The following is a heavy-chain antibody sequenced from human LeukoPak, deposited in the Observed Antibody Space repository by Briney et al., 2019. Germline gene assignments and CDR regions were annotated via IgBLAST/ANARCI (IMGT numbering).Heavy chain of an antibody. CDR2: INGSDGST. CDR1: GFTFSTSD. Sequence: GGSLRLSCAASGFTFSTSDMSWVRQAPGKGLEWVSSINGSDGSTYYADSVKGRFSISRDNSKCTLYLQMNSLRDDDTAVYYCAKDGRSYSSGYWGQGTLVTVSS. CDR3: AKDGRSYSSGY. V-gene: IGHV3-23*01. D-gene: IGHD3-16*02. J-gene: IGHJ4*02.